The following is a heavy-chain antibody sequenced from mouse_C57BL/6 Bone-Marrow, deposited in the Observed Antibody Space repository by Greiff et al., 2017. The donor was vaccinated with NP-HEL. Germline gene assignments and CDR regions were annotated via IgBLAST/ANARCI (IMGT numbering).Heavy chain of an antibody. Sequence: VQLQQSGAELVRPGASVKLSCTASGFNIKDDYMHWVKQRPEQGLEWIGWIDPENGDTEYASKFQGKATKTADTSSNTAYLQLSSLTSEDTAVYYCTTPYYYGSIPFAYWGQGTLVTVSA. V-gene: IGHV14-4*01. CDR1: GFNIKDDY. CDR2: IDPENGDT. J-gene: IGHJ3*01. CDR3: TTPYYYGSIPFAY. D-gene: IGHD1-1*01.